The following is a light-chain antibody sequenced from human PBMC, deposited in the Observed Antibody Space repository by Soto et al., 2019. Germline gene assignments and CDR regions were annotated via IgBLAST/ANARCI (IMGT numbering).Light chain of an antibody. Sequence: VLTQSPATLSVSPGKRATLSCRASQSVSSNLAWYTQKPGQAPSLLVYGASSGAVGIPDRSSGRGSGTDFTLTIRRLEPADFAVYHCQQYRSSXGQGTRLEIK. CDR3: QQYRSS. CDR1: QSVSSN. V-gene: IGKV3-20*01. CDR2: GAS. J-gene: IGKJ5*01.